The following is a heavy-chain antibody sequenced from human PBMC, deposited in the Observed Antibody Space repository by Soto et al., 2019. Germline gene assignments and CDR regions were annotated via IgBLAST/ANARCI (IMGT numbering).Heavy chain of an antibody. J-gene: IGHJ6*02. Sequence: PSETLSLTCTVSGGSISSYYWSWIRQPAGKGLEWIGRIYTSGSTNYNPSLKSRVTMSVDTSKNQFSLKLSSVTAADTAVYYCAREYCSSTSCILAGGMDVWGQGTTVTVSS. CDR3: AREYCSSTSCILAGGMDV. V-gene: IGHV4-4*07. CDR2: IYTSGST. CDR1: GGSISSYY. D-gene: IGHD2-2*01.